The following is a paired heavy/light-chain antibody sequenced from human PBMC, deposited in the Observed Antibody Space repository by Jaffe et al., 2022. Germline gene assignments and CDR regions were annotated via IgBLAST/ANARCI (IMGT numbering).Light chain of an antibody. Sequence: DIQMTQSPSTLSASVGDRVTITCRASQTISSWLAWYQQKPGKAPKFLIYKASSLESGVPSRFSGSGSGTEFTLTISSLQPDDFATYYCQQYNSYPLTFGQGTRLETK. J-gene: IGKJ5*01. CDR1: QTISSW. V-gene: IGKV1-5*03. CDR2: KAS. CDR3: QQYNSYPLT.
Heavy chain of an antibody. CDR2: ISVGGGSST. Sequence: EVQLLESGGGLVQPGGSLRLSCAASGFSFSSYTMSWVRQAPGKGLEWVSGISVGGGSSTYYADSVKGRFTISRDNSKNTLYLQMNSLRADDTAVYYCAKRYCSGSNCGGFDIWGQGTMVTVSS. CDR3: AKRYCSGSNCGGFDI. V-gene: IGHV3-23*01. J-gene: IGHJ3*02. D-gene: IGHD2-15*01. CDR1: GFSFSSYT.